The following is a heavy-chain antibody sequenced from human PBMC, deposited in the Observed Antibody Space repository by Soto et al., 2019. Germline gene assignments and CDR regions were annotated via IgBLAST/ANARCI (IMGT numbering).Heavy chain of an antibody. CDR2: IYYSGST. J-gene: IGHJ4*02. CDR3: ARHEFHSLGKWGY. D-gene: IGHD3-16*01. V-gene: IGHV4-39*01. Sequence: SETLSLTCTVSGGSISSSSYYWGWIRQPPGKGLEWIGSIYYSGSTYYNPSLKSRVTISVDTSKNQFSLKLSSVTAADTAVYYCARHEFHSLGKWGYWGQGTLVTVSS. CDR1: GGSISSSSYY.